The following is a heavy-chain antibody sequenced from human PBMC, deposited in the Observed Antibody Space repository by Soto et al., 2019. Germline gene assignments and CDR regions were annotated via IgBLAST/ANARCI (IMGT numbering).Heavy chain of an antibody. J-gene: IGHJ6*01. CDR2: IFHSGST. D-gene: IGHD1-1*01. CDR3: SRGGDAYKAGNN. CDR1: GGPISSAHW. Sequence: SQTLSLTCAVSGGPISSAHWWRRVSQPPGKGLEWIGEIFHSGSTIYNPALKSRVTISADTSKNQFFLKLSSVTAADTAFYYCSRGGDAYKAGNNWG. V-gene: IGHV4-4*02.